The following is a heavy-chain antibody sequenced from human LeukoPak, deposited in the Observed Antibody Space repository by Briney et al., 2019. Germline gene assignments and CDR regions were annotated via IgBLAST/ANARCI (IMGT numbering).Heavy chain of an antibody. V-gene: IGHV4-59*01. D-gene: IGHD3-10*01. Sequence: SETLSLTCTVSGGSISSYYWSWIRQPPGKGLEWIGYIYYSGSTNYNPSLKSRVTVSVDTSKNQFSLKLSSVTAADTAVYYCARESTFGEFSYWGQGTLVTVSS. CDR2: IYYSGST. J-gene: IGHJ4*02. CDR3: ARESTFGEFSY. CDR1: GGSISSYY.